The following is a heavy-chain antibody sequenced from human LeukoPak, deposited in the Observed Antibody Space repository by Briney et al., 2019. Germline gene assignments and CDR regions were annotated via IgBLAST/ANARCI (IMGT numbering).Heavy chain of an antibody. V-gene: IGHV3-21*01. Sequence: GGSLRLSCAASGFTFISYSMNWVRQAPGKGLEWVSSISSSSSYIYYADSVKGRFTISRDNAKNSLYLQMNSLRAEDTAVYYCARASGTHAFDIWGQGTMVTVSS. D-gene: IGHD1-26*01. CDR3: ARASGTHAFDI. CDR2: ISSSSSYI. CDR1: GFTFISYS. J-gene: IGHJ3*02.